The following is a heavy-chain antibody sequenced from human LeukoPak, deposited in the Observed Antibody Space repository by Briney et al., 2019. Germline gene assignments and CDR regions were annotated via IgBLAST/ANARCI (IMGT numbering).Heavy chain of an antibody. CDR3: ARGSGGSFDY. Sequence: NTNYAQKLQGRVTMTTDTSTNTAYLELRSLTSDDTAVYYCARGSGGSFDYWVQGTLVTVSS. V-gene: IGHV1-18*01. CDR2: NT. J-gene: IGHJ4*02. D-gene: IGHD2-15*01.